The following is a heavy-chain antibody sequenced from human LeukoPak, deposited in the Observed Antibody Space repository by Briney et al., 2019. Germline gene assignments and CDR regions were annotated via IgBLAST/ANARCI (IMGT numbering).Heavy chain of an antibody. D-gene: IGHD3-22*01. Sequence: SCKASGYTFTSYAMHWVRQAPGKGLEWVAVISYDGSNKYYADSVKGRFTISRDNSKNTLYLQMNSLRAEDTAVYYCARGDYYDSSGYYPDDNFDYWGQGTLVTVSS. CDR3: ARGDYYDSSGYYPDDNFDY. CDR2: ISYDGSNK. CDR1: GYTFTSYA. V-gene: IGHV3-30-3*01. J-gene: IGHJ4*02.